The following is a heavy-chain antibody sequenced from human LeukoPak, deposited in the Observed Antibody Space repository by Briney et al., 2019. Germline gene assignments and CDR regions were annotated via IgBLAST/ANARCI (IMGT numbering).Heavy chain of an antibody. CDR2: ISYDGSNK. Sequence: PGGSLRLSCAASGFTFSSYAMHWVRQAPGKGLEWVAVISYDGSNKYYADSVKGRFTISRDNSKNTLYLQMNSLRAEDTAVYYCGSHRGRVYWYFDLWGRGTLVTVSS. V-gene: IGHV3-30-3*01. D-gene: IGHD6-13*01. CDR3: GSHRGRVYWYFDL. J-gene: IGHJ2*01. CDR1: GFTFSSYA.